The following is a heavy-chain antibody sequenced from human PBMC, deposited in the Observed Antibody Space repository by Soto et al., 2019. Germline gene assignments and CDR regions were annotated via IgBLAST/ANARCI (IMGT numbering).Heavy chain of an antibody. CDR1: GFTFSSYS. Sequence: GGSLRLSCAASGFTFSSYSMNWVRQAPGKGLEWVSSISSSSSYIYYADSVKGRFTISRDNAKNSLYLQMNSLRAEDTAVYYCARVSDYYDSSVPDAFDIWGQGTMVTVSS. D-gene: IGHD3-22*01. CDR3: ARVSDYYDSSVPDAFDI. J-gene: IGHJ3*02. V-gene: IGHV3-21*01. CDR2: ISSSSSYI.